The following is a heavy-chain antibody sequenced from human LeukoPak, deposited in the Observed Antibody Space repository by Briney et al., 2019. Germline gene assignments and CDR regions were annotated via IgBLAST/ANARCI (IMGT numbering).Heavy chain of an antibody. Sequence: ASVKVSCKASGYSFTSYGITWVRQAPGQGLEWMGWISPYNGNTNYAQKLQGRVTMTTDTSTSTAYMELRSLRSDDTAVYYCAGRPGSYYYDSSGYSFDYWGQGTLVTVSS. D-gene: IGHD3-22*01. CDR1: GYSFTSYG. CDR2: ISPYNGNT. CDR3: AGRPGSYYYDSSGYSFDY. J-gene: IGHJ4*02. V-gene: IGHV1-18*01.